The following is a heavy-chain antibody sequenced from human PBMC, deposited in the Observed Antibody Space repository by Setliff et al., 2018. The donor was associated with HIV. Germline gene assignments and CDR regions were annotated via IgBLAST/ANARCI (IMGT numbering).Heavy chain of an antibody. D-gene: IGHD3-22*01. J-gene: IGHJ1*01. CDR1: GYIFTSYG. CDR3: ARDPSSGIYYDSSGQYFQN. CDR2: ISAYNGNT. Sequence: SVKVSCKASGYIFTSYGISWVRQAPGQGLEWMGWISAYNGNTNYAQKFQGRVSMTIDTSTSTAYMGLRTLRPDDTAVYFCARDPSSGIYYDSSGQYFQNWGQGTLVTVSS. V-gene: IGHV1-18*01.